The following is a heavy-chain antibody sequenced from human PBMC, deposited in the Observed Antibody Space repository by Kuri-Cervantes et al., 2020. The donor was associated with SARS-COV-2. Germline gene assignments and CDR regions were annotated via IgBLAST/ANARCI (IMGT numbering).Heavy chain of an antibody. CDR3: AREGYYGGSGFYDY. CDR1: GFTFSSYS. Sequence: GESRKSSGTASGFTFSSYSMNWVRQAPGKGLEWVSYISSSSSTIYYADSVKGRFTISRDNAKNSLYLQMNSLRAEDTAMYYCAREGYYGGSGFYDYWGQGTLVTVSS. V-gene: IGHV3-48*01. D-gene: IGHD3-22*01. CDR2: ISSSSSTI. J-gene: IGHJ4*02.